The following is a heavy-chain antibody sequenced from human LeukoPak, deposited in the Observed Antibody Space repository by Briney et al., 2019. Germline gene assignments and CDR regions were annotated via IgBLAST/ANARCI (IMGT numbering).Heavy chain of an antibody. CDR3: ARVSLRIAVADR. J-gene: IGHJ4*02. V-gene: IGHV1-2*02. D-gene: IGHD6-19*01. CDR2: INPNSGGT. Sequence: LWASVKVSCKASGYTFTGYYMHWVRQAPGQGLEWMGWINPNSGGTNYAQKFQGRVTMTRDTSISTAYMELSRLRSDDTAVYYCARVSLRIAVADRWGQGTLVTVSS. CDR1: GYTFTGYY.